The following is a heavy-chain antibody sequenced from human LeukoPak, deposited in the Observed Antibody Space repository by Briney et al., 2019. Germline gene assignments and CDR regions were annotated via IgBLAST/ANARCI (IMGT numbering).Heavy chain of an antibody. CDR2: MNPNSGST. V-gene: IGHV1-8*03. Sequence: ASVKVSCKASGYTFTSYDINWVRQATGQGLEWMGWMNPNSGSTGYAQKFQGRVTITRNTSISTAYMELSSLRSEDTAVYYCARDCGDFWSGYYGALCYWGQGTLVTVSS. J-gene: IGHJ4*02. CDR1: GYTFTSYD. D-gene: IGHD3-3*01. CDR3: ARDCGDFWSGYYGALCY.